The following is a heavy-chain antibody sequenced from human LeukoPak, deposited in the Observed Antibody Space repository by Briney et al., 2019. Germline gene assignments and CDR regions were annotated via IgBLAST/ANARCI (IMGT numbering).Heavy chain of an antibody. D-gene: IGHD6-19*01. J-gene: IGHJ4*02. CDR3: AKEGLSVAGIGSGFDY. Sequence: GGSLRLSCAASGFTFSSYGMHWVRQAPGKGLKGVAFIRYDGSNKYYADSVKGRFTISRDNSKNTLYLQMNSLRAEDTAVYYCAKEGLSVAGIGSGFDYWGQGTLVTVSS. V-gene: IGHV3-30*02. CDR2: IRYDGSNK. CDR1: GFTFSSYG.